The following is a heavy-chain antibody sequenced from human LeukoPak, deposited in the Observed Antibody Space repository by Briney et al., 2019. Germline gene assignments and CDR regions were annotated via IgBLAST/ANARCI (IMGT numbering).Heavy chain of an antibody. CDR1: GFTFSSSW. D-gene: IGHD3-22*01. V-gene: IGHV3-30*02. CDR3: ARGSDSGFDP. CDR2: IRYDGSNK. Sequence: PGGSLRLSCVASGFTFSSSWMTWVRQAPGMGLEWVAFIRYDGSNKYYADSVKGRFTISRDNAKNTLYLQMSSLRAEDTAVYYCARGSDSGFDPWGQGTLVTVSS. J-gene: IGHJ5*02.